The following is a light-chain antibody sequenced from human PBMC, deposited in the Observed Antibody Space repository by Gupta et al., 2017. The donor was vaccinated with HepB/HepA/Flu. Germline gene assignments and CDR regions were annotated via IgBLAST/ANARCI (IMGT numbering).Light chain of an antibody. CDR3: QQGPT. V-gene: IGKV3-11*01. J-gene: IGKJ3*01. CDR2: DAS. CDR1: QSVRNY. Sequence: EIVLTQSPATLSLSPGERATLSCRASQSVRNYLAWYQQKPGQPPRLLIYDASNRATGVPARFSGGGFGTDFTLTISSLAPEDFAVYYWQQGPTFGPGTKVDIK.